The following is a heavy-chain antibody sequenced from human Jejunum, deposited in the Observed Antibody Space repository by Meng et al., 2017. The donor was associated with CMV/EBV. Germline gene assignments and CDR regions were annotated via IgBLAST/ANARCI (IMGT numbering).Heavy chain of an antibody. D-gene: IGHD1-7*01. CDR3: ASQSQYSGTTPVWGWFDP. CDR2: IYYSGST. CDR1: IIRSRHY. J-gene: IGHJ5*02. V-gene: IGHV4-39*01. Sequence: IIRSRHYWGWSRQTPWKGLEWIGGIYYSGSTYFNPSLKSPIRMSVDTSRNAFSMKLSSVTAADTAMYYCASQSQYSGTTPVWGWFDPWGQGTLVTVSS.